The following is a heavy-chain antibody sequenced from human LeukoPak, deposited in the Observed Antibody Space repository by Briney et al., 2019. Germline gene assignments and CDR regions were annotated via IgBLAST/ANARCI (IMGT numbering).Heavy chain of an antibody. Sequence: SVKVSCKASGYTFTGYYMHWVRQAPGQGLEWMGGIIPIFGTANYAQKFQGRVTITADKSTSTAYMELSSLRSEDTAVYYCAREYSSGWYRAAFDYWGQGTLVTVSS. J-gene: IGHJ4*02. CDR2: IIPIFGTA. CDR3: AREYSSGWYRAAFDY. D-gene: IGHD6-19*01. CDR1: GYTFTGYY. V-gene: IGHV1-69*06.